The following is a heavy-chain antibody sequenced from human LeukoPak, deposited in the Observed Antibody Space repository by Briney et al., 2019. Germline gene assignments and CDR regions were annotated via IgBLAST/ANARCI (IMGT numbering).Heavy chain of an antibody. CDR3: ARIYGSGSYHPFDP. V-gene: IGHV3-11*06. Sequence: GGSLRLSCAPSGFTFSDYYTSWIRQAPGEGLEWGSYISSSISYTNYADSVKGRFTISRDNAKNSLYLQMNSLRPEDTAVYYCARIYGSGSYHPFDPWRQGPLVTVSS. CDR2: ISSSISYT. CDR1: GFTFSDYY. J-gene: IGHJ5*02. D-gene: IGHD3-10*01.